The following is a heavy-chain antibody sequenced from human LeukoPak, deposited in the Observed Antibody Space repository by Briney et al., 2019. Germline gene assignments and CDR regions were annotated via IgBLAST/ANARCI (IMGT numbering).Heavy chain of an antibody. Sequence: PGGSLRLSCAASGFTVSSNYMSWVRQAPGKGLEWVSVIYSGGSTYYADSVKGRFTISRDNAKNSLYLQMNSLRAEDTAVYYCARDNAPAIAVAGTDDAFDLWGQGTMVTVSS. CDR1: GFTVSSNY. D-gene: IGHD6-19*01. V-gene: IGHV3-66*01. J-gene: IGHJ3*01. CDR2: IYSGGST. CDR3: ARDNAPAIAVAGTDDAFDL.